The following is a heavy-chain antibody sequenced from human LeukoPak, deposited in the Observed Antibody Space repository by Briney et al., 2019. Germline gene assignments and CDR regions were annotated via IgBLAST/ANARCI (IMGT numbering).Heavy chain of an antibody. J-gene: IGHJ6*03. Sequence: PSETLSLTCTVSGGSISSYHWSWIRQPPGKGLEWIGYIYYSGSTNYNPSLKSRVTISVDTSKNQFSLKLSSVTAADTAVYYCARVGVAADVIRYYYYMDVWGKGTTVTVSS. CDR2: IYYSGST. V-gene: IGHV4-59*01. D-gene: IGHD6-13*01. CDR1: GGSISSYH. CDR3: ARVGVAADVIRYYYYMDV.